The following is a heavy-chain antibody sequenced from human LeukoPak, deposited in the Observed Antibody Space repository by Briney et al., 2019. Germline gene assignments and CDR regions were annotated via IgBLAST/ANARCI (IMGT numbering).Heavy chain of an antibody. V-gene: IGHV1-2*02. J-gene: IGHJ4*02. CDR3: ARFICSSTSCPFDY. Sequence: ASVKVSCKASGYTFTGYYMHWVRQAPGQGLEWMGWINPNSGGTNYAQKFQGRVTMTRDTSISTAYMELSRLRSDDTAVYYCARFICSSTSCPFDYWGQGTLVTVSS. CDR1: GYTFTGYY. CDR2: INPNSGGT. D-gene: IGHD2-2*01.